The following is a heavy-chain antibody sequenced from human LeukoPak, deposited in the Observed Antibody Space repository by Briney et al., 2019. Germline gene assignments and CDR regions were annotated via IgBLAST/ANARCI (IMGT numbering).Heavy chain of an antibody. D-gene: IGHD6-19*01. CDR1: GFTFRNYW. V-gene: IGHV3-7*03. CDR2: IKQDGSDR. CDR3: VRNLAVAGTCFDS. J-gene: IGHJ4*02. Sequence: GGSLRLSCAASGFTFRNYWMSWVRQAPGTGLEWVANIKQDGSDRNYVTSVRGRFTISRDNAESLLYLQMNSLRVEDTAVYYCVRNLAVAGTCFDSWGQGTLVTVSS.